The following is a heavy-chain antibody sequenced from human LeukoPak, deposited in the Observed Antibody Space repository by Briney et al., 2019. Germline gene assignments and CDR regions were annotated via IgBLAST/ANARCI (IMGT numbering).Heavy chain of an antibody. CDR3: ARGSGWLQQIASFDY. Sequence: SETLSLTCTVSGGSISSYYWSWIRQPPGKGLEWIGYIYYSGSTNYNPSLKSRVTISVDRSKNQFSLKLSSVTAADTAVYYCARGSGWLQQIASFDYWGQGTLVTVSS. CDR1: GGSISSYY. J-gene: IGHJ4*02. D-gene: IGHD5-24*01. V-gene: IGHV4-59*12. CDR2: IYYSGST.